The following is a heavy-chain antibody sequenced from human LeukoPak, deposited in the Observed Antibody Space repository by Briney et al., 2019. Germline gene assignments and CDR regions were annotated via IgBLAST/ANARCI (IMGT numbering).Heavy chain of an antibody. J-gene: IGHJ4*02. D-gene: IGHD2-2*02. CDR1: GFGFSTYA. Sequence: GGSLRLSCAASGFGFSTYAMSWVRQAPGKGLEWVSGISASGDKLFYADSVKGRFTISRDNSKNILYLQMNALAAEDTARYYCVTHYCSTITCYTDYWGQGTMVPVSS. CDR2: ISASGDKL. V-gene: IGHV3-23*01. CDR3: VTHYCSTITCYTDY.